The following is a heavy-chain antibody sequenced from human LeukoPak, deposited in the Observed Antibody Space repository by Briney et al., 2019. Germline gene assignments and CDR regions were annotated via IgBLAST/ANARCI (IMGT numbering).Heavy chain of an antibody. Sequence: PSETLSLTCAVYGGSLNGHYWSWIRQPPGKGLEWIGEGSESGGTKFNPSLKSRVTISVDTSKNQFSLKLSSVTAADTAVYYCARKRSGWEHFDYWGQGTLVTVSS. V-gene: IGHV4-34*01. J-gene: IGHJ4*02. D-gene: IGHD6-19*01. CDR2: GSESGGT. CDR1: GGSLNGHY. CDR3: ARKRSGWEHFDY.